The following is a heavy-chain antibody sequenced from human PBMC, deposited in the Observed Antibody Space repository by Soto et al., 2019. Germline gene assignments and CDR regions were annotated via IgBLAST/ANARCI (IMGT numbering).Heavy chain of an antibody. CDR3: ARLYYDSSGYSFDY. CDR2: ISYDGSNK. Sequence: GGSLRLSCAASGFTFSSYAMHWVRQAPGKGLEWVAVISYDGSNKYYADSVKGRFTISRDNSKNTLYLQMNSLRAEDTAVYYCARLYYDSSGYSFDYWGQGTRVTVSS. J-gene: IGHJ4*02. V-gene: IGHV3-30-3*01. CDR1: GFTFSSYA. D-gene: IGHD3-22*01.